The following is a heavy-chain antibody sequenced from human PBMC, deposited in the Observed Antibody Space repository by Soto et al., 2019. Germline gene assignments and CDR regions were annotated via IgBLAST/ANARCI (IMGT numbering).Heavy chain of an antibody. V-gene: IGHV6-1*01. CDR2: TYYMSKWYN. Sequence: SHTLSLTCAISGYSVSSNSAALNWIRQSPSRGLECLGRTYYMSKWYNDYAVSVKSRITINPDTSKNQFSLQLNSVPPEDTAVYYCARGPRDGYNYWSFWGQGTMVTV. CDR1: GYSVSSNSAA. D-gene: IGHD5-12*01. CDR3: ARGPRDGYNYWSF. J-gene: IGHJ3*01.